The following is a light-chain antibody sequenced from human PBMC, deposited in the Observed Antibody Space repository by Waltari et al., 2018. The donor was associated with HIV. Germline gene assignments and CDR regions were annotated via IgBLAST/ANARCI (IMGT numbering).Light chain of an antibody. Sequence: SNDLTQPPSVSVSPGQTATITCSQHKLGDKYTYWYQQKPGQSPVLVIYQDSKRPSGIPERFSGSNSGNTATLTSAGTQTVDEADYYCQAWDNSTAYVFGTGTKVTVL. CDR2: QDS. J-gene: IGLJ1*01. V-gene: IGLV3-1*01. CDR1: KLGDKY. CDR3: QAWDNSTAYV.